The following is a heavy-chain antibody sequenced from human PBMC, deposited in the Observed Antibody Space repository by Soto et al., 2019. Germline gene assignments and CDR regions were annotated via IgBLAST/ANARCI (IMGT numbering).Heavy chain of an antibody. V-gene: IGHV5-51*01. CDR3: ARRRYYYDSSGYPRYYGMDV. CDR2: IYPGDSDT. D-gene: IGHD3-22*01. Sequence: PGESLKISCKGSGYSFTSYWIGWVRQMPGKGLEWMGIIYPGDSDTRYSPSFQGQVTISADKSISTAYLQWSSLKASDTAMYYWARRRYYYDSSGYPRYYGMDVWGQGTTVTVSS. CDR1: GYSFTSYW. J-gene: IGHJ6*02.